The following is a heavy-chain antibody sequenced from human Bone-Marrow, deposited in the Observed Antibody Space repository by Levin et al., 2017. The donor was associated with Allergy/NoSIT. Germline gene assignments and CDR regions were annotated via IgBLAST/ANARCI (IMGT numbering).Heavy chain of an antibody. Sequence: SQTLSLTCSVSGGSISNFYWSWIRQPPGKGLEWIAYIAYSGSTSYNPSLKGRVTISIDTSKNQFSLKLNSVTAADTAVYYCAREGNYDVLTAYYYPTAALGFWGQGTRVTVSS. CDR3: AREGNYDVLTAYYYPTAALGF. V-gene: IGHV4-59*01. J-gene: IGHJ4*02. D-gene: IGHD3-9*01. CDR2: IAYSGST. CDR1: GGSISNFY.